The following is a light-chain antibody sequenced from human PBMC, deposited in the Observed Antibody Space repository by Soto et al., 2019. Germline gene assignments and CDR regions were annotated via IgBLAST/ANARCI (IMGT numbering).Light chain of an antibody. Sequence: EIVLTQSPSTLSLSPGERATLSCRASQSVSSYLAWYQQKPGQAPRLLIYDASNRATVIPARFSGSGSWTHFTLTLSSLEPEDFAVYYCKQRSNWTTINFGQGTRLEI. CDR2: DAS. CDR1: QSVSSY. CDR3: KQRSNWTTIN. J-gene: IGKJ5*01. V-gene: IGKV3-11*01.